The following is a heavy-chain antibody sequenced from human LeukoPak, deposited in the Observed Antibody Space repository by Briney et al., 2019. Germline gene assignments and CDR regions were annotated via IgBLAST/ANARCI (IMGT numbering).Heavy chain of an antibody. D-gene: IGHD3-22*01. J-gene: IGHJ2*01. V-gene: IGHV3-66*01. CDR3: AREVPYGYYYDSSWYFDL. CDR1: GDSISSSSYY. CDR2: IYSGGST. Sequence: ETLSLTCTVSGDSISSSSYYWVWLRQPPGKGLEWVSVIYSGGSTYYADSVKGRFTISRDNSKNTLYLQVNSLRAEDTAVYYCAREVPYGYYYDSSWYFDLWGRGTLVTVSS.